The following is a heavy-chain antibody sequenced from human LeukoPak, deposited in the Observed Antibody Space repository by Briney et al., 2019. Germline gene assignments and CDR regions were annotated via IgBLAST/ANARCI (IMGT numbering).Heavy chain of an antibody. CDR1: GSTFSSYE. V-gene: IGHV3-48*03. CDR2: ISSSDNTI. Sequence: GGSLRLSCAASGSTFSSYEMNWVRQAPGKGLEWVAYISSSDNTIYYADSVKGRFTISRDNAKDSLYLQMNSLRAEDTAVYYCARKPFYGSGIGHWGQGTLVTVSS. D-gene: IGHD3-10*01. J-gene: IGHJ4*02. CDR3: ARKPFYGSGIGH.